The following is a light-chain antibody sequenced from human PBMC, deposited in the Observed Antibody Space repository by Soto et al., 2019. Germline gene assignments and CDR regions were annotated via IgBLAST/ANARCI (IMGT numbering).Light chain of an antibody. CDR1: QSVSSTY. CDR3: QHYGSLVLT. J-gene: IGKJ4*01. V-gene: IGKV3-20*01. Sequence: EIVLTQSPGTLSLSPGERATLSCRASQSVSSTYLAWYQQKPGQAPRLLIYGASSRATGIPDKVSGSGSGTDFTLTISRLEPEDFTVYYCQHYGSLVLTFGGGTKVEIK. CDR2: GAS.